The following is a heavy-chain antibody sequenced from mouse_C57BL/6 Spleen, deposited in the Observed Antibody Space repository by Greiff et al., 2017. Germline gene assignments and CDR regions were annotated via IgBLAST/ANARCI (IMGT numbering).Heavy chain of an antibody. CDR2: IYPGNGDT. J-gene: IGHJ1*03. CDR3: ARGYYDYDGEPLYWYFDV. CDR1: GYTFTSYN. V-gene: IGHV1-12*01. Sequence: QVQLKESGAELVRPGASVKMSCKASGYTFTSYNMHWVKQTPRQGLEWIGAIYPGNGDTSYNQKFKGKATLTVDKSSSTAYMQLSSLTSEDSAVYFCARGYYDYDGEPLYWYFDVWGTGTTVTVSS. D-gene: IGHD2-4*01.